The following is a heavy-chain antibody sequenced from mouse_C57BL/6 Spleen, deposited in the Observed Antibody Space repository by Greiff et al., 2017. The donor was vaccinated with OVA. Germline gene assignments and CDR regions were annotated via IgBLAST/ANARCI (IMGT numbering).Heavy chain of an antibody. D-gene: IGHD1-1*01. V-gene: IGHV1-82*01. CDR2: IYPGDGDT. Sequence: QVQLQQSGPELVKPGASVKISCKASGYAFSSSWMNWVKQRPGKGLEWIGRIYPGDGDTNYNGKFKGKATLTADKSSSTAYMQLSSLTSEDSAVYFCVSYYGSRRAMDYWGQGTSVTVSS. CDR1: GYAFSSSW. J-gene: IGHJ4*01. CDR3: VSYYGSRRAMDY.